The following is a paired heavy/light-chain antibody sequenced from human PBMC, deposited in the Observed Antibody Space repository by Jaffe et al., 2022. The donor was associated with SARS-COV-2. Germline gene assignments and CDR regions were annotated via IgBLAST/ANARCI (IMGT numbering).Heavy chain of an antibody. CDR1: GFTFSTYS. Sequence: EVQLVASGGGLVKPGGSLRLSCAASGFTFSTYSMNWVRQAPGKGLEWVSFISSDSGRIWYADSVKGRFTISRDNAKNSLYLQMNSLRADDTAIYYCARPYVNTAMVNWFDYWGQGTLVTVSS. J-gene: IGHJ4*02. D-gene: IGHD5-18*01. V-gene: IGHV3-21*01. CDR2: ISSDSGRI. CDR3: ARPYVNTAMVNWFDY.
Light chain of an antibody. V-gene: IGKV4-1*01. CDR1: QSVLYSSNNQNY. J-gene: IGKJ1*01. CDR3: QQYYNSPLT. Sequence: DIVMTQSPDSLAVSLGERATINCKSSQSVLYSSNNQNYLAWYQQKPGQPPKLLISWASIRDSGVPDRFSGSGSGTEFTLTISSLQAEDVAVYYCQQYYNSPLTFGQGTKVEIK. CDR2: WAS.